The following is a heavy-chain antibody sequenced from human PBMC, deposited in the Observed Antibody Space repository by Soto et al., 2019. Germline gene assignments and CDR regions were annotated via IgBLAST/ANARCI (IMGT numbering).Heavy chain of an antibody. CDR3: ASHSAVVTAMVHAFDI. J-gene: IGHJ3*02. Sequence: GGSLRLSCAASGLIVSDNYMTWVRQTPGKGLEWVSVIYSGGTTYYADSVKGRFTISRDNSKNTLYPQMNNLRAEDTALYYCASHSAVVTAMVHAFDIWGQGTMVTVSS. CDR1: GLIVSDNY. V-gene: IGHV3-53*01. D-gene: IGHD2-21*02. CDR2: IYSGGTT.